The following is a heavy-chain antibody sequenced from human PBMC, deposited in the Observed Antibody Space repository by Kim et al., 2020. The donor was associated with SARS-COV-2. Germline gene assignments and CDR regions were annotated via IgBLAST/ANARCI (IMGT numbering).Heavy chain of an antibody. CDR1: GFTFSSYA. CDR3: ARDGTYYDILTGYYIGGENYYYYYYGMDV. J-gene: IGHJ6*02. Sequence: GRSLRLSCAASGFTFSSYAMHWVRQAPGKGLEWVAVISYDGSNKYYADSVKGRFTISRDNSKNTLYLQMNSLRAEDTAVYYCARDGTYYDILTGYYIGGENYYYYYYGMDVWGQGTTVTVSS. V-gene: IGHV3-30*04. D-gene: IGHD3-9*01. CDR2: ISYDGSNK.